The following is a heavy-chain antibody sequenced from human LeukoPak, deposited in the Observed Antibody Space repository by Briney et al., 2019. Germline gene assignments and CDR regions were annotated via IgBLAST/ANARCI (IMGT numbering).Heavy chain of an antibody. Sequence: SETLSLTCTVSGGSISSSSYYWGWIRQPPGKGLEWIGSIYYSGSTYYNPSLKSRVTISVDTSRNQFSLKLSSVTAADTAVYYCARVEVAAAGVYYYYYMDVWGKGTTVTVSS. CDR3: ARVEVAAAGVYYYYYMDV. J-gene: IGHJ6*03. CDR2: IYYSGST. V-gene: IGHV4-39*01. CDR1: GGSISSSSYY. D-gene: IGHD6-13*01.